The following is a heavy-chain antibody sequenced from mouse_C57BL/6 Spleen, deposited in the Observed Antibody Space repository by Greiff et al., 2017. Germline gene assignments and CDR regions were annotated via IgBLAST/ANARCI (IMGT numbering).Heavy chain of an antibody. CDR2: ISSGGSYT. D-gene: IGHD3-3*01. CDR3: ARQGDGGGFDY. J-gene: IGHJ2*01. Sequence: EVKLMESGGDLVKPGGSLKLSCAASGFTFSSYGMSWVRQTPDKRLEWVATISSGGSYTYYPDSVKGRFTISRDNAKNTLYLQMSSLKSEDTAMYYCARQGDGGGFDYWGQGTTLTVSS. CDR1: GFTFSSYG. V-gene: IGHV5-6*01.